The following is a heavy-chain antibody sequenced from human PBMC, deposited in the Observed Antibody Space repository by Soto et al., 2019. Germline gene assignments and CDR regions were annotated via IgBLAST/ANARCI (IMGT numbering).Heavy chain of an antibody. CDR3: ARIAYSSSYYYYYYYMDV. D-gene: IGHD6-6*01. CDR2: IYPGDSDT. CDR1: GYSFTSYW. J-gene: IGHJ6*03. V-gene: IGHV5-51*01. Sequence: GGSLRLSCKGSGYSFTSYWIGWVRQMPGKGLEWMGIIYPGDSDTRYSPSFQGQVTISADKSISTAYLQWSSLKASDTAMYYCARIAYSSSYYYYYYYMDVWGKGTTVTVSS.